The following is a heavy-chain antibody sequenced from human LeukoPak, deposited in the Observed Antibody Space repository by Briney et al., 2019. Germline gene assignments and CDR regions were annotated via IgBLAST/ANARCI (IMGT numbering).Heavy chain of an antibody. Sequence: PSETLSLTCTVSGGSISSYYWSWIRLPPGKGLEWIGYIYYTGATYYNPSLKSRVTIALDTSKNQFSLKLSSVTAADAAVYYCARAGYSYGTGYYFDYWGQGALVTVSS. J-gene: IGHJ4*02. D-gene: IGHD5-18*01. CDR2: IYYTGAT. V-gene: IGHV4-59*01. CDR3: ARAGYSYGTGYYFDY. CDR1: GGSISSYY.